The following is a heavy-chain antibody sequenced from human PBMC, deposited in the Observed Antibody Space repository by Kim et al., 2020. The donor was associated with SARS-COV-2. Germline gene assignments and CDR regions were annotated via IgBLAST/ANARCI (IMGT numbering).Heavy chain of an antibody. D-gene: IGHD2-2*01. CDR3: AREGEGDDCSSTSCYWWIGYYYYMDV. CDR2: ISSSSSYI. Sequence: GGSLRLSCAASGFTFSSYSMNWVRQAPGKGLEWVSSISSSSSYIYYADSVKGRFTISRDNAKNSLYLQMNSLRAEDTAVYYCAREGEGDDCSSTSCYWWIGYYYYMDVWGKGTTVTVSS. CDR1: GFTFSSYS. J-gene: IGHJ6*03. V-gene: IGHV3-21*01.